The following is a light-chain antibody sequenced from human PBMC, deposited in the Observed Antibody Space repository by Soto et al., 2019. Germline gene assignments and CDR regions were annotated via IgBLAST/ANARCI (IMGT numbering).Light chain of an antibody. CDR3: QQYNNWPPIT. Sequence: EIVMTQSPATLSVSPGERATLSCRASQSVSTNLVWYQQKPGQAPRVLIYGASTRATGFPARFSGSGSGTEFTLTITSLQSEDFAVYYCQQYNNWPPITFGQGTKVDIK. CDR1: QSVSTN. V-gene: IGKV3-15*01. CDR2: GAS. J-gene: IGKJ1*01.